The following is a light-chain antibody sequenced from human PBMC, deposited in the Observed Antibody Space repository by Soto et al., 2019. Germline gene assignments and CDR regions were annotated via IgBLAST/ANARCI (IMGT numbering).Light chain of an antibody. CDR1: QSVSSSY. CDR2: GAS. CDR3: QQYGSSPPYT. V-gene: IGKV3-20*01. J-gene: IGKJ2*01. Sequence: EIVLTQSPGTLSLSPGERATLSCRASQSVSSSYLAWYQQKPGQAPRLLIYGASSRATGIPDRCSGSGSGTDFTLTISRLEPEDFEVYYCQQYGSSPPYTFGQGTKLEIK.